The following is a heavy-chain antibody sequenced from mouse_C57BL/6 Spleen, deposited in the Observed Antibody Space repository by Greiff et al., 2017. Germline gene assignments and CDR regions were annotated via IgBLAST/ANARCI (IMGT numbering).Heavy chain of an antibody. CDR3: ARDGDYFDY. CDR1: GYTFTSYW. V-gene: IGHV1-69*01. CDR2: IDPSDSYT. J-gene: IGHJ2*01. Sequence: QVQLQQPGAELVMPGASVKLSCKASGYTFTSYWMHWVKQRPGPGLEWIGEIDPSDSYTNYNQKFKVKSTLTEDKSSSTAYMQLSSLTSDDSEVYCCARDGDYFDYWGQGTTVTVSS. D-gene: IGHD1-1*02.